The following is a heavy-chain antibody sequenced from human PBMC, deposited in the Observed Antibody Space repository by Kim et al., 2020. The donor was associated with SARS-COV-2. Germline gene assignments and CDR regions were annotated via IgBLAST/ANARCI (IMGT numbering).Heavy chain of an antibody. J-gene: IGHJ4*02. Sequence: GGSLRLSCAASGFTFSSYAMHWVRQAPGKGLEWVAVISYDGSNKYYADSVKGRFTISRDNSKNTLYLQMNSLRAEDTAVYYCARLLLWFGEDYDYWGQGTLVTVSS. CDR3: ARLLLWFGEDYDY. D-gene: IGHD3-10*01. CDR2: ISYDGSNK. V-gene: IGHV3-30*04. CDR1: GFTFSSYA.